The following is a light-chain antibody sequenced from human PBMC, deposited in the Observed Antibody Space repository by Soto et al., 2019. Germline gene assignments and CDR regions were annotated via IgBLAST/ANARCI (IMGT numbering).Light chain of an antibody. Sequence: DIPISQSPSSLSASDGDRVTFTCRASQSISRWLAWYQQKPGKAPKLLIYQASTLEAGVPSRFSGTGSGTEFTLTISSLQPDDFATYYCQQYNAALGQGTRLAI. CDR2: QAS. CDR3: QQYNAA. CDR1: QSISRW. J-gene: IGKJ5*01. V-gene: IGKV1-5*03.